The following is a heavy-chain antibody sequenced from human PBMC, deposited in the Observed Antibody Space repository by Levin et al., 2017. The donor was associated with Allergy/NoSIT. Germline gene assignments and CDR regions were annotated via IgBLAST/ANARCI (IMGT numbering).Heavy chain of an antibody. Sequence: GSLRLSCAASGFTFNSYGMHWVRQAPGKGLEWVALILYDGSYKYYADFVKGRFTISRDNSKNTMYLQMNSLRSEDTAVYYCAKDFGYSSVWVPYYYGMDVWGQGTTVTVSS. CDR1: GFTFNSYG. J-gene: IGHJ6*02. CDR2: ILYDGSYK. D-gene: IGHD6-19*01. CDR3: AKDFGYSSVWVPYYYGMDV. V-gene: IGHV3-30*18.